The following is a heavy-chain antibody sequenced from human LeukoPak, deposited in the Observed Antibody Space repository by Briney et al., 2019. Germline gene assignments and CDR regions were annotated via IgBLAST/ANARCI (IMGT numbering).Heavy chain of an antibody. CDR3: ARDYTYCSGSRCYDRFDY. V-gene: IGHV3-23*01. CDR2: ISGRGEST. Sequence: GGSLRLSCAASGFNFRGQAMSWVRQGPGKGLEWVAGISGRGESTYYADSVQGRFNISRDNSKDTLFLQVNSLRAEDTAVYYCARDYTYCSGSRCYDRFDYWGQGIRVTVSS. CDR1: GFNFRGQA. D-gene: IGHD2-15*01. J-gene: IGHJ4*02.